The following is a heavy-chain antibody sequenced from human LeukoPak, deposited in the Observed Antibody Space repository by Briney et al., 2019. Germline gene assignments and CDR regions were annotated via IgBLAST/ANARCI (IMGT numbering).Heavy chain of an antibody. CDR1: GYSISSGYY. D-gene: IGHD2-2*01. CDR2: IYHSGST. Sequence: PSETLSLTCTVSGYSISSGYYWGWIRQPPGKGLEWIGSIYHSGSTYYNPSLKSRVTISVDTSKNQFSLKLSSVTAADTAVYYCARESPIVVVPASESWFDPWGQGTLVTVSS. V-gene: IGHV4-38-2*02. CDR3: ARESPIVVVPASESWFDP. J-gene: IGHJ5*02.